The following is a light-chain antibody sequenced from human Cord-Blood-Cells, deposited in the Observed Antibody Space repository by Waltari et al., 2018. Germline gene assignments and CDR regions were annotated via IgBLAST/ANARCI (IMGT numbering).Light chain of an antibody. J-gene: IGKJ1*01. CDR2: AAS. Sequence: IQLTPSPDCLSASGGARVTITCRASQGISSYLDWYQQKPGKAPKFLIYAASSLQSGVPSRFSGSGSGTDFTLTISSLQPEDFATYYCQQSYSTPWTFGQGTKVEIK. CDR3: QQSYSTPWT. V-gene: IGKV1-39*01. CDR1: QGISSY.